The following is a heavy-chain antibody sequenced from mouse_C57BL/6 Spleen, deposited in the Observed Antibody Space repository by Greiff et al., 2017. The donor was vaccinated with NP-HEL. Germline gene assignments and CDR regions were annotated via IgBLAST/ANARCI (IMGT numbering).Heavy chain of an antibody. J-gene: IGHJ3*01. Sequence: EVQLQQSGPGMVKPSQSLSLTCTVTGYSITSGYDWHWIRHFPGNKLEWMGYISYSGSTNYNPSLKSRISITHDTSKNHFFLKLNSVTTEDTATYYCAREGYYGSSPGWFAYWGQGTLVTVSA. CDR1: GYSITSGYD. D-gene: IGHD1-1*01. V-gene: IGHV3-1*01. CDR3: AREGYYGSSPGWFAY. CDR2: ISYSGST.